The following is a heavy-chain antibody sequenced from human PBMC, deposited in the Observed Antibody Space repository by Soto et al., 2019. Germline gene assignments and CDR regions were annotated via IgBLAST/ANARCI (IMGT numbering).Heavy chain of an antibody. CDR3: ARQDYYSGMDV. J-gene: IGHJ6*02. CDR2: IYYSGST. V-gene: IGHV4-39*01. Sequence: PSETLSLTCTVSGCSISSSSYYWGWIRQPPGKGLEWIGSIYYSGSTYYNPSLKSRVTISVDTSKNQFSLKLSSVTAADTAVYYCARQDYYSGMDVWGQGTTVPVSS. CDR1: GCSISSSSYY.